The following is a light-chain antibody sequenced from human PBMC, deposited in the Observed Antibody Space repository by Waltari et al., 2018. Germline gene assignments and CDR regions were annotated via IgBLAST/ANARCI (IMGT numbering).Light chain of an antibody. J-gene: IGLJ1*01. CDR2: KNN. CDR3: SSWDTGLDAYV. Sequence: QAGLTQPPSVSEDLGQTATLTCTGSSTNVGKQGATWLQQRQGHPPKLLPYKNNKRPSGVAERISASRSGNTASLTIIGLRPEDEADYYCSSWDTGLDAYVFGTGTTVTVL. CDR1: STNVGKQG. V-gene: IGLV10-54*01.